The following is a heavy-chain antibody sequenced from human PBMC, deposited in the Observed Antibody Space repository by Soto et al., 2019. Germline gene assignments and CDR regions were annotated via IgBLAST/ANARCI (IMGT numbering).Heavy chain of an antibody. CDR3: AKKRATHYYYYGMDV. V-gene: IGHV4-34*01. CDR1: GGSFSGYY. CDR2: INHSGST. J-gene: IGHJ6*02. Sequence: PSETLSLTCAVYGGSFSGYYWSWIRQPPGKGLEWIGEINHSGSTNYNPSPKSRVTISVDTSKNQFSLRAEDTAVYYCAKKRATHYYYYGMDVWGQGTTVTVSS. D-gene: IGHD5-12*01.